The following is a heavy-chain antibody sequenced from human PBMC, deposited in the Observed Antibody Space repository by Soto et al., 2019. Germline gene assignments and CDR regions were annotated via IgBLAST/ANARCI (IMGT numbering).Heavy chain of an antibody. D-gene: IGHD3-9*01. Sequence: PGESLKISCKGSGYSFTSYWISWVRQMPGKGLEWMGRIDPSDSYTNYSPSFQGQVTISADKSISTAYLQWSSLKASDTAMYYCARRPIFHYGMDVWGQGTTVTVSS. CDR1: GYSFTSYW. V-gene: IGHV5-10-1*01. J-gene: IGHJ6*02. CDR3: ARRPIFHYGMDV. CDR2: IDPSDSYT.